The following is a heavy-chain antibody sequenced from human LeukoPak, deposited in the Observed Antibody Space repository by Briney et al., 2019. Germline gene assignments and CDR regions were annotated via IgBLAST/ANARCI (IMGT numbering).Heavy chain of an antibody. J-gene: IGHJ3*02. V-gene: IGHV3-30-3*01. CDR2: ISYDGSNK. D-gene: IGHD2-2*02. CDR1: GFTFSSYA. CDR3: ARDQSGYCSSTSCYRNAFDI. Sequence: GGSLRLSCAASGFTFSSYAMSWVRQAPGKGLEWVAVISYDGSNKYYADSVKGRFTISRDNSKNTLYLQMNSLRAEDTAVYYCARDQSGYCSSTSCYRNAFDIWGQGTMVTVSS.